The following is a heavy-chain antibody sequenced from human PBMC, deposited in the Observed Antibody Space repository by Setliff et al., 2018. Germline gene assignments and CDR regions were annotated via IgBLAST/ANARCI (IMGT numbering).Heavy chain of an antibody. CDR3: SSSGRFKQGPKYYFDY. CDR1: GGSISIGAYH. Sequence: PSETLSLTCTVSGGSISIGAYHWSWIRRHPGKGLEWIGYIYHSGSTYYNPSLKSRVTISVDKSKNQFSLKLSSVTAADTAVYYCSSSGRFKQGPKYYFDYWGQGTLVTVSS. D-gene: IGHD6-19*01. V-gene: IGHV4-31*09. J-gene: IGHJ4*02. CDR2: IYHSGST.